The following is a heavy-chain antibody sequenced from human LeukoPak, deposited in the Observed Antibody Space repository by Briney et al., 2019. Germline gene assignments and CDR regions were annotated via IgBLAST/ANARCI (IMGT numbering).Heavy chain of an antibody. CDR2: ISYDGSNK. Sequence: PGGSLRLSCAASGFIFSDYVMNWLRQAPGKGLEWVAVISYDGSNKYYADSVKGRFTISRDNSKNTLYLQMNSLRAEDTAVYYCAKDQVGYCSSTSCYENFIFDYWGQGTLVTVSS. D-gene: IGHD2-2*01. CDR3: AKDQVGYCSSTSCYENFIFDY. CDR1: GFIFSDYV. J-gene: IGHJ4*02. V-gene: IGHV3-30*19.